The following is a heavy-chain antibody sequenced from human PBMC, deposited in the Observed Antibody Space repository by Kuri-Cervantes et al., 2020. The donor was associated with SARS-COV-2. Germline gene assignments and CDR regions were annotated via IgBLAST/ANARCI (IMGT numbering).Heavy chain of an antibody. CDR3: VRDGDHWNFDY. CDR1: GFTSITYD. V-gene: IGHV3-74*01. J-gene: IGHJ4*02. Sequence: GGSLRLSCAASGFTSITYDMHWVRQGTGKGLEWVSRINPDGSYTNNADSVKGRFTLSRDNAKNMLFLQMNSLRAEDTAVYYCVRDGDHWNFDYWGQGTLVTVSS. D-gene: IGHD1-1*01. CDR2: INPDGSYT.